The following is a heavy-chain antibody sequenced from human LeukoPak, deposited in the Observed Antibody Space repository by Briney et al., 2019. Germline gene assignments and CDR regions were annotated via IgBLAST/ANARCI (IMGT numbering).Heavy chain of an antibody. J-gene: IGHJ4*02. CDR3: AREGRVSGYDFDC. CDR1: GFTFSRYW. CDR2: INSDGSSI. D-gene: IGHD5-12*01. Sequence: GGSLRLSCAASGFTFSRYWMLWVRQAPGKGLVWVSRINSDGSSITYADSVKGRFTISRGNAKNTLYLQMNSLRVEDTAVYYCAREGRVSGYDFDCWGQGTLVTVSS. V-gene: IGHV3-74*03.